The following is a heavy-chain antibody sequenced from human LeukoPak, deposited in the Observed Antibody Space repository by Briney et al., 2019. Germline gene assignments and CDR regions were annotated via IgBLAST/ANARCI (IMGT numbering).Heavy chain of an antibody. J-gene: IGHJ4*02. Sequence: GESLKISCKASGYSFTNYWIGWVRQMPGKGLEWMGIIYPGDYVTKYNPALQGQVTISADRSISTAYLQWSSLRASDTAMYFCARTTSSWNLYFDLWGQGTLVTVSS. V-gene: IGHV5-51*01. CDR2: IYPGDYVT. CDR3: ARTTSSWNLYFDL. D-gene: IGHD2-2*01. CDR1: GYSFTNYW.